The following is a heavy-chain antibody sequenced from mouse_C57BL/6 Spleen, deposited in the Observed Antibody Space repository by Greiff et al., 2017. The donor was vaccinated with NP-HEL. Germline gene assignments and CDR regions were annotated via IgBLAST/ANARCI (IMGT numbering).Heavy chain of an antibody. V-gene: IGHV1-64*01. CDR2: IHPNSGST. Sequence: QVQLKQPGAELVKPGASVKLSCKASGYTFTSYWMHWVKQRPGQGLEWIGMIHPNSGSTNYNEKFKSKATLTVDKSSSTAYMQLSSLTSEDSAVYYCARDYYYGSLAYWGQGTLVTVSA. CDR3: ARDYYYGSLAY. J-gene: IGHJ3*01. D-gene: IGHD1-1*01. CDR1: GYTFTSYW.